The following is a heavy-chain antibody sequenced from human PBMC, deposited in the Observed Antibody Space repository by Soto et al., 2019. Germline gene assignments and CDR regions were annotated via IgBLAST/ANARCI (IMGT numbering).Heavy chain of an antibody. V-gene: IGHV2-70*01. J-gene: IGHJ6*02. CDR1: GFSLSTSGMC. Sequence: SGPTLVNPTQTLTLTCTFSGFSLSTSGMCVSWIRQPPGKALEWLALIDWDDDRYYSTSLKTRLTISKDTSKNQVVLTMTNMDPVDTATYYCARIPIAAAGTGERYYYYYGMDVWGQRTKVTVSS. D-gene: IGHD6-13*01. CDR2: IDWDDDR. CDR3: ARIPIAAAGTGERYYYYYGMDV.